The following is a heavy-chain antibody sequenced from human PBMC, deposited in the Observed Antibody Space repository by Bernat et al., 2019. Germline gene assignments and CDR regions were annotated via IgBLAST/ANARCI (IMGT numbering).Heavy chain of an antibody. J-gene: IGHJ6*02. Sequence: QVQLVESGGGVVQPGRSLRLSCAASGFTFSSYGMHWVRQAPGKGLEWVAVISYDGSNKYYADSVKGRFTISRDNSKNTLYLQMNSLRAEDTAVYYCAKDLGYYDILTGYYYYYYGMDVWGQRTTVTVSS. CDR2: ISYDGSNK. CDR1: GFTFSSYG. V-gene: IGHV3-30*18. CDR3: AKDLGYYDILTGYYYYYYGMDV. D-gene: IGHD3-9*01.